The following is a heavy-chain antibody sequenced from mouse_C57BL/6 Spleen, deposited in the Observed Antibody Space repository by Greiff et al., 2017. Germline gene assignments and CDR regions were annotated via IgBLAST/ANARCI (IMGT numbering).Heavy chain of an antibody. CDR1: GFTFSSYT. J-gene: IGHJ4*01. D-gene: IGHD2-4*01. CDR3: ARWYDYDAPYAMDY. Sequence: EVQLVESGGGLVKPGGSLKLSCAASGFTFSSYTMSWVRQTPEKRLEWVATISGGGGNTYYPDSVKGRFTISRDNAKNTLYLQMSSLRSEDTALYYCARWYDYDAPYAMDYWGQGTSVTVSS. CDR2: ISGGGGNT. V-gene: IGHV5-9*01.